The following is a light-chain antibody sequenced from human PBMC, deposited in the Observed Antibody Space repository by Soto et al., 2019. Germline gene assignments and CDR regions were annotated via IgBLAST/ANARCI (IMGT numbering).Light chain of an antibody. V-gene: IGKV3-11*01. CDR2: DAS. CDR3: QHRMSWPLT. CDR1: QTISSY. J-gene: IGKJ5*01. Sequence: EIVLTQSRATLSLSPGERATLSCMASQTISSYLLWYQHKPGQAPRLLIYDASNRATGTPARFSGSGSETDFTLTTSSLEPEDCEVYYCQHRMSWPLTVGQGTRLEIK.